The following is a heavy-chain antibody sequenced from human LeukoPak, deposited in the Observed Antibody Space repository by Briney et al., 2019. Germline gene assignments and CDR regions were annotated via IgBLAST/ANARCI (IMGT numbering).Heavy chain of an antibody. CDR2: NYYSVRA. CDR1: GGSLSSYY. V-gene: IGHV4-59*01. J-gene: IGHJ6*03. Sequence: PSQTLSLTCTVSGGSLSSYYWSWIRPPPRQGLEWSGYNYYSVRAKYNPSLKSRVTISVDTSKNQFSLKLSSVTAADTAVYHCARVSGLRRKYYYYYMDVWGKGTTVTVSS. D-gene: IGHD4-17*01. CDR3: ARVSGLRRKYYYYYMDV.